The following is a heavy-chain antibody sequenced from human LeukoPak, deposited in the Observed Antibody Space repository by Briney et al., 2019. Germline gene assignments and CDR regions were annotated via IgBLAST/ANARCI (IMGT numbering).Heavy chain of an antibody. D-gene: IGHD5-18*01. V-gene: IGHV3-9*01. CDR2: MSWNSYNI. J-gene: IGHJ4*02. CDR3: ARIRGYSYGYFDY. Sequence: GRSRRLSCTASGFTFDDFAMHWVRQAPGRGLKWVSGMSWNSYNIGYADSVKGRFTVSRDNAQNSLYLQMNSLRAEDTAVYYCARIRGYSYGYFDYWGQGTLVTVSS. CDR1: GFTFDDFA.